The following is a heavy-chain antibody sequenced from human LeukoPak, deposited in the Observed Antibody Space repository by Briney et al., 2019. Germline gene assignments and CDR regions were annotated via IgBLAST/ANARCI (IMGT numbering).Heavy chain of an antibody. J-gene: IGHJ5*02. CDR1: GFTFYDYA. CDR3: AKGLVGSGYYNWFNP. Sequence: GGSLRLSCAASGFTFYDYAMHWVRQAPGKGLEWVSLISGDGGSTYYADSVKGRFTISRDNSKNSLYLQMNSLRTEDTALYYCAKGLVGSGYYNWFNPWGQGTLVIVSS. V-gene: IGHV3-43*02. D-gene: IGHD3-3*01. CDR2: ISGDGGST.